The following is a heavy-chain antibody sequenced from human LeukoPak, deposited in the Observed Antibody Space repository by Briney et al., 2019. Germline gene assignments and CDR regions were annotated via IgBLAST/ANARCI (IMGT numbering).Heavy chain of an antibody. V-gene: IGHV3-30*02. Sequence: GGSLRLSCAASGFTFSSYGMHWVRQAPGKGLEWVAFIRYDGSNEYYADSVKGRFTISRDNSKNTLYLQMNRLRAEGTTVYYCARGVRIAVAGYIDYWGHGTLVTVSS. J-gene: IGHJ4*01. CDR3: ARGVRIAVAGYIDY. CDR1: GFTFSSYG. D-gene: IGHD6-19*01. CDR2: IRYDGSNE.